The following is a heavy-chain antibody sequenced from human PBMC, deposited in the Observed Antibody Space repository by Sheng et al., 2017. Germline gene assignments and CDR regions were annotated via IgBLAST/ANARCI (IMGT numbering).Heavy chain of an antibody. V-gene: IGHV3-11*04. CDR2: ISSSGSTV. D-gene: IGHD6-19*01. CDR1: GFTFSDFY. J-gene: IGHJ4*02. Sequence: QVQLVESGGGLVKPGGSLRLSCAASGFTFSDFYMGWIRQAPGKGLEWVSYISSSGSTVYYADSVKGRFSSSRDNAKNSLSLQMSSLRADDTAVYYCARDWLGRGLDYWGQGTLVAVSS. CDR3: ARDWLGRGLDY.